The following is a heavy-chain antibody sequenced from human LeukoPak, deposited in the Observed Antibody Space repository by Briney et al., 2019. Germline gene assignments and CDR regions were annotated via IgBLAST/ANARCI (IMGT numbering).Heavy chain of an antibody. V-gene: IGHV3-33*03. J-gene: IGHJ4*02. CDR3: ARTHYYGSGSYVDY. CDR2: IWYDGSNK. D-gene: IGHD3-10*01. Sequence: PGRSLRLSCVASGFTFSTYGMHWVRQAPGKGLEWVAVIWYDGSNKYYGDSVKGRFTISRDNAKNSLYLQMNSLRAEDTALYYCARTHYYGSGSYVDYWGQGTLVTVSS. CDR1: GFTFSTYG.